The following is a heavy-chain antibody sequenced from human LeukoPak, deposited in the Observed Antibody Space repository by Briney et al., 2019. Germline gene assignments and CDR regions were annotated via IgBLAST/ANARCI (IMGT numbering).Heavy chain of an antibody. Sequence: GESLKISCKGSGYSFTSYWIGWVRQMPGKGLEWMGIIYPGDSDTRYSPSFQGQVTISADKSISTAYLQWSSPEASDTAMYYCARPESFTIFGAFDIWGQGTMVTVSS. V-gene: IGHV5-51*01. J-gene: IGHJ3*02. CDR3: ARPESFTIFGAFDI. D-gene: IGHD3-3*01. CDR1: GYSFTSYW. CDR2: IYPGDSDT.